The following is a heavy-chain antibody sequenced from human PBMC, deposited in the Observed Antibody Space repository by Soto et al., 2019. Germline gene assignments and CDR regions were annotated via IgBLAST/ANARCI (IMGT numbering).Heavy chain of an antibody. Sequence: QIKLVQSGAEVKKAGASVKVSCKASGYTFTNYGISWVRQALGQGLEWMGWISAYNDNTNYAQKFQGRVTLTTDTXTXSADMELRSLTPDDTAVYYCAREGYYYGSGSYSPPRYYGMDVWGQGTTVTVFS. CDR2: ISAYNDNT. V-gene: IGHV1-18*01. D-gene: IGHD3-10*01. CDR1: GYTFTNYG. J-gene: IGHJ6*02. CDR3: AREGYYYGSGSYSPPRYYGMDV.